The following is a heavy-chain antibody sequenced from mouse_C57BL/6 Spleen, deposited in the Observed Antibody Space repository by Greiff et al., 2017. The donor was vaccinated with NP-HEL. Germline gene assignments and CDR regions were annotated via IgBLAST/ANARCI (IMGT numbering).Heavy chain of an antibody. CDR2: INPGSGGT. V-gene: IGHV1-54*01. CDR3: ARGRLFLWYFDV. CDR1: GYAFTNYL. J-gene: IGHJ1*03. Sequence: VKLMESGAELVRPGTSVKVSCKASGYAFTNYLIEWVKQRPGQGLEWIGVINPGSGGTNYNEKFKGKATLTADKSSSTAYMQLSSLTSEDSAVYFCARGRLFLWYFDVWGTGTTVTVSS.